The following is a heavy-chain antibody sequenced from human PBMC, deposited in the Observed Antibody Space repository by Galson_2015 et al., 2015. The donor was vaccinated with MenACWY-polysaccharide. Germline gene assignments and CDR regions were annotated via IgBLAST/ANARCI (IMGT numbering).Heavy chain of an antibody. V-gene: IGHV4-38-2*01. D-gene: IGHD1-26*01. CDR1: DYSIRSGYF. CDR2: IFHSGTT. J-gene: IGHJ4*01. CDR3: ARVEKYSGSFYILY. Sequence: TCAVSDYSIRSGYFWGWIRQPPGKGLEWIASIFHSGTTYYNPSLKSRVTISVDTSKNQFSLKLSSVTAADTAVYYCARVEKYSGSFYILYWGPGILVSVSA.